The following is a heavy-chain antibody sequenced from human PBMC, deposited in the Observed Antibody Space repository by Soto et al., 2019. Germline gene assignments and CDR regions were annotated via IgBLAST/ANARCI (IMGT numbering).Heavy chain of an antibody. V-gene: IGHV3-23*01. CDR1: GFTFSSYA. D-gene: IGHD3-3*01. CDR3: ANYFYPSRPY. J-gene: IGHJ4*02. Sequence: GGSLRLSCAASGFTFSSYAMSWVRQPPGKGLEWVSSISKSPGSTYYADPVKGRFTITRDNPKNTVYLHMNSLRAEDTAVYYCANYFYPSRPYCGQGTLLTVS. CDR2: ISKSPGST.